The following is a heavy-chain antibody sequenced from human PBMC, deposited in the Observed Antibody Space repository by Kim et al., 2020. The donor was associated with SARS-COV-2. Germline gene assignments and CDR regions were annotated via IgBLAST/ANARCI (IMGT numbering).Heavy chain of an antibody. D-gene: IGHD2-15*01. J-gene: IGHJ4*02. Sequence: SETLYRTCTVSGGSISSSSYYWGWIRQPPGKGLEWIGSIYYSGSTYYNPSLKSRVTISVDTSKNQFSLKLSSVTAADTAVYYCARHSSPWLVKLYYFDYWGQGTLVTVSS. CDR1: GGSISSSSYY. V-gene: IGHV4-39*01. CDR3: ARHSSPWLVKLYYFDY. CDR2: IYYSGST.